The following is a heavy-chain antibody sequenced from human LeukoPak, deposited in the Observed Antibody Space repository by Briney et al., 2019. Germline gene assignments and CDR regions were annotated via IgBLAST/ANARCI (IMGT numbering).Heavy chain of an antibody. J-gene: IGHJ4*02. CDR2: IIPIFGTA. CDR1: GGTFSSYA. CDR3: ARGLGPAEYYYDSSGYPYYFDY. D-gene: IGHD3-22*01. V-gene: IGHV1-69*06. Sequence: GASVNLSCKASGGTFSSYAISWVRQAPGQGLEWMGGIIPIFGTANYAQKFQGRVTITADKSTSTAYMELSSLRSEHMAVYYCARGLGPAEYYYDSSGYPYYFDYWGQGTLVTVSS.